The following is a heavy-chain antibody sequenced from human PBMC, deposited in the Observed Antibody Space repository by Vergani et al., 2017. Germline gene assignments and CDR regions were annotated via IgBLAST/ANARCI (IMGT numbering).Heavy chain of an antibody. V-gene: IGHV3-23*04. CDR1: GFTFSSYA. CDR3: AKDEVTMVRGVLYYYGMDV. J-gene: IGHJ6*02. D-gene: IGHD3-10*01. Sequence: VQLVESGGGVVQPGRSLRLSCAASGFTFSSYAMSWVRQAPGKGLEWVSAISGSGGSTYYADSVKGRFTISRHNSKNTLYLQMNSLRAEDTAVYYCAKDEVTMVRGVLYYYGMDVWGQGP. CDR2: ISGSGGST.